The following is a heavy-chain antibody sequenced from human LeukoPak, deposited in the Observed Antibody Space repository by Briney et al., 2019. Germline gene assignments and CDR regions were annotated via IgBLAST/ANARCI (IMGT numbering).Heavy chain of an antibody. Sequence: SETLSLTCAVYGGSFSGYYWSWIRQPPGKGLEWIGEINHSGSTNYNPSLKSRVTISVDTSKTQCSLKLSSVTAADTAVYYCARARLSRFDYWGQGTLVTVSS. CDR2: INHSGST. J-gene: IGHJ4*02. V-gene: IGHV4-34*01. D-gene: IGHD3-16*02. CDR3: ARARLSRFDY. CDR1: GGSFSGYY.